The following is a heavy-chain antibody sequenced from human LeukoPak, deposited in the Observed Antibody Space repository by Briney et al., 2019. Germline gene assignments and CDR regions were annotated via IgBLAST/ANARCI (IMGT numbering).Heavy chain of an antibody. CDR1: GYTFTSYG. V-gene: IGHV1-18*01. CDR3: ARAPRSSLIFGVVTSSKTMWYFDL. Sequence: AAVKDSCKASGYTFTSYGISWVRQAPGQGLEWMGWISAYNGNTNYAQKLQGRVTMTTDTSTSTAYMELSSLRSEDTAVYYCARAPRSSLIFGVVTSSKTMWYFDLWGRGTLVTVSS. D-gene: IGHD3-3*01. CDR2: ISAYNGNT. J-gene: IGHJ2*01.